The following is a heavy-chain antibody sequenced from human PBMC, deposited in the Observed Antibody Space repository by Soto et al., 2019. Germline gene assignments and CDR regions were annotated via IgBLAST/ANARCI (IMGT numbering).Heavy chain of an antibody. J-gene: IGHJ6*03. CDR1: GFTFSSYG. CDR3: AAGRGQYYYYMDV. V-gene: IGHV3-33*01. CDR2: IWYDGSNK. D-gene: IGHD1-26*01. Sequence: GGSLRLSCAASGFTFSSYGMHWVRQAPGKGLEWVAVIWYDGSNKYYADSVKGRFTISRDNSKNTLYLQMNSLRAEDTAVYYCAAGRGQYYYYMDVWGKGTTVTVSS.